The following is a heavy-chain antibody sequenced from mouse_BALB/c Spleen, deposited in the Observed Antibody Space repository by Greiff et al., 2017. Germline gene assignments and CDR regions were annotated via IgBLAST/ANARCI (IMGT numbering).Heavy chain of an antibody. V-gene: IGHV1S29*02. CDR2: IYPYNGGT. CDR1: GYTFTDYN. D-gene: IGHD3-2*01. J-gene: IGHJ4*01. Sequence: EVKLMESGPELVKPGASVKISCKASGYTFTDYNMHWVKQSHGKSLEWIGYIYPYNGGTGYNQKFKSKATLTVDNSSSTAYMELRSLTSEDSAVYYCARGGRTARASYAMDYWGQGTSVTVSS. CDR3: ARGGRTARASYAMDY.